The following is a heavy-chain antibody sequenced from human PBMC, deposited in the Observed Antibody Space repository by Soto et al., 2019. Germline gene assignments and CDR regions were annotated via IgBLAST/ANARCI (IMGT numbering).Heavy chain of an antibody. CDR2: IYYTGST. CDR1: AGSLTNNY. J-gene: IGHJ4*02. CDR3: ARTSSTWLIFDY. V-gene: IGHV4-59*01. Sequence: KPSETLSLTCTVSAGSLTNNYWSWVRQPPGQGLEWLGYIYYTGSTNYNPSLESRVTISVDTSKNQFSLRLTSVTAADTAVYYCARTSSTWLIFDYWGQGALVTVSS. D-gene: IGHD6-13*01.